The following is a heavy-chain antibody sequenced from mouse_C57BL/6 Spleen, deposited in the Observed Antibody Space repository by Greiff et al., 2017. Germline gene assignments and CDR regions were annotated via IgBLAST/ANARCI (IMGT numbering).Heavy chain of an antibody. CDR3: ASSTVEGYFDV. D-gene: IGHD1-1*01. J-gene: IGHJ1*03. CDR1: GFTFTSYW. CDR2: IDPSDSDT. V-gene: IGHV1-52*01. Sequence: VQLQQPGADLVRPGCSVKLSCTASGFTFTSYWMHWVKQRPIQGLEWIGNIDPSDSDTHYNQKFKDKATLTVDKSSSTAYMQLSSLTSEDSAVYYCASSTVEGYFDVWGTGTTVTVSS.